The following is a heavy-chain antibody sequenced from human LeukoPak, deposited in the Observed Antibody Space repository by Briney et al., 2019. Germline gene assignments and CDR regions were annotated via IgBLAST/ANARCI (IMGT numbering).Heavy chain of an antibody. J-gene: IGHJ4*02. CDR1: GDSITSYY. CDR3: AKWHERLLAFDS. Sequence: TLWLTCTVSGDSITSYYWNWVRQSPEKGLEWIGYIHHTGKNYYNPSLKSRITMSVDTSKSQFFLKLSSVTAADTAVYYCAKWHERLLAFDSWGQGTLVTVSS. V-gene: IGHV4-59*01. CDR2: IHHTGKN. D-gene: IGHD1-1*01.